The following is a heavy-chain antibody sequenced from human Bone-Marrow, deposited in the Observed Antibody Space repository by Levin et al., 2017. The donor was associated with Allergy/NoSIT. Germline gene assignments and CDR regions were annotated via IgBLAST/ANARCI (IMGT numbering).Heavy chain of an antibody. D-gene: IGHD1-26*01. CDR1: GFSIKKYG. V-gene: IGHV3-33*01. CDR2: IWYGGNNR. Sequence: PGESLKISCAASGFSIKKYGMHWVRQSPGKGLEGAAVIWYGGNNRQYADSVKGRFIVSGENAKNTVYLEMNNLGADDTAVYYCARDRWELLSDYYGMDVWGQGTTVTVSS. CDR3: ARDRWELLSDYYGMDV. J-gene: IGHJ6*02.